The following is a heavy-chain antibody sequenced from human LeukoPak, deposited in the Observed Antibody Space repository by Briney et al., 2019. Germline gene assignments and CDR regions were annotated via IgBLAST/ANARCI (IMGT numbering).Heavy chain of an antibody. V-gene: IGHV3-48*03. J-gene: IGHJ4*02. D-gene: IGHD6-13*01. CDR3: ARSTIPAALYFDY. CDR2: ISCSGSTI. Sequence: GGSLRLSCAASGFTFRSYEMNWVRQAPGKGLEWVSYISCSGSTIYYADSVRGRFTVSRDNAKNSLYLQMNSLRAEDTAVYYCARSTIPAALYFDYWGQGTLVTVSS. CDR1: GFTFRSYE.